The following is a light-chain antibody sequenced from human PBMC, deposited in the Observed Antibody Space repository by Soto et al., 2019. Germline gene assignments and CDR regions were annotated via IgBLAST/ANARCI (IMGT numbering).Light chain of an antibody. J-gene: IGKJ5*01. Sequence: EIVLTQSPATLSLSPGERATLSCRASQRVSSYLAWYQQKPGQAPRLLIYDASNRATGIPARFSGSGSGTDFTLTISSLEPEDFAFYYCQQRSNWPPSITFGQGTRLEIK. CDR2: DAS. CDR3: QQRSNWPPSIT. V-gene: IGKV3-11*01. CDR1: QRVSSY.